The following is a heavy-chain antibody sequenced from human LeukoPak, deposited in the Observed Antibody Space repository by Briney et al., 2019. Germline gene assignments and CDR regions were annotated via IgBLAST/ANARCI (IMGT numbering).Heavy chain of an antibody. V-gene: IGHV3-11*01. J-gene: IGHJ4*02. CDR3: ARDRSTDFWSGYYTNYFDY. CDR2: ISSSGSTI. Sequence: GGSLRLSCAASGFTFSDYYMSWIRQAPGKGLEWVSYISSSGSTIYYADSVKGRFTISRDNAKNSLYLQMNSLRAEDTAVYYCARDRSTDFWSGYYTNYFDYWGQGTLVTVSS. CDR1: GFTFSDYY. D-gene: IGHD3-3*01.